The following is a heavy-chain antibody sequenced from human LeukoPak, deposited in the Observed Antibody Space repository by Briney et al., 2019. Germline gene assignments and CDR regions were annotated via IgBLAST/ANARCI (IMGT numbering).Heavy chain of an antibody. V-gene: IGHV4-39*01. J-gene: IGHJ5*02. D-gene: IGHD3-3*01. Sequence: SETLSLTCTASGGSISNSSYYWGWIRQPPGKGLEWIGSIYYSGSTYYNPSLKSRVTISVDTSKNQFSLKLSSVTAADTAVYYCARHLRDGDFWSGYYWYWFDPWGQGTPFTVSS. CDR3: ARHLRDGDFWSGYYWYWFDP. CDR1: GGSISNSSYY. CDR2: IYYSGST.